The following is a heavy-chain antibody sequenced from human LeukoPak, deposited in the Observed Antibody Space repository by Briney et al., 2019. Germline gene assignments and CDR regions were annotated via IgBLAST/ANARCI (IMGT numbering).Heavy chain of an antibody. CDR1: GFTFSDYY. Sequence: KPGGSLRLSCAASGFTFSDYYMSWIRQAPGKGLEWVSYISSSGSTIYYADSVKGRFTISRDNAKNSLYLQMNSLRAEDTAVYYCARVVCSSTSCLFDYWGQGTLVTVSS. CDR3: ARVVCSSTSCLFDY. CDR2: ISSSGSTI. V-gene: IGHV3-11*04. D-gene: IGHD2-2*01. J-gene: IGHJ4*02.